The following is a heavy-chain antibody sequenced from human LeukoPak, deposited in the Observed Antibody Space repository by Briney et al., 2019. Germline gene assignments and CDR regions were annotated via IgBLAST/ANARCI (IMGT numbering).Heavy chain of an antibody. J-gene: IGHJ4*02. CDR3: ARAGGSYFDY. CDR1: GGTFSSYT. V-gene: IGHV1-69*02. D-gene: IGHD1-26*01. Sequence: SVKVSCXASGGTFSSYTISWVRQAPGQGLDGMGGIIPILVLQNTAQKVQGRVTITADKSTSTAYMELSSLRSEDTAVYYCARAGGSYFDYWGQGNLVTVSS. CDR2: IIPILVLQ.